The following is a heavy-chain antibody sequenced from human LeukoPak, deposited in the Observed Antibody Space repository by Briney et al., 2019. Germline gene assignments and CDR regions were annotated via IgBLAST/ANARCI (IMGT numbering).Heavy chain of an antibody. CDR2: MYPGDSDT. CDR3: ARGDYGDFRVFYTLFDY. CDR1: GYTFTNYW. J-gene: IGHJ4*02. V-gene: IGHV5-51*01. Sequence: GESLKISCKGSGYTFTNYWIGWVRQMPGKGLEWMGIMYPGDSDTRYSPSFQGQITISADKSISTAYLQWSSLKASDTAMYYCARGDYGDFRVFYTLFDYWGQGTLVTVSS. D-gene: IGHD4-17*01.